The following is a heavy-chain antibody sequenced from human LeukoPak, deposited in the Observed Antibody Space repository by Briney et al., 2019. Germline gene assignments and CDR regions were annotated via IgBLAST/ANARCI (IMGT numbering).Heavy chain of an antibody. CDR2: IYSDGTI. Sequence: PSETLSLTCTVSGGSISRYYWSWIRQPAGKGLEWIGRIYSDGTITYNPSLQSRLTMSIDTSKNQFSLKLSFVTAADTAVYYCARDDFLYWGQGTLVTVSS. J-gene: IGHJ4*02. CDR1: GGSISRYY. CDR3: ARDDFLY. V-gene: IGHV4-4*07. D-gene: IGHD3/OR15-3a*01.